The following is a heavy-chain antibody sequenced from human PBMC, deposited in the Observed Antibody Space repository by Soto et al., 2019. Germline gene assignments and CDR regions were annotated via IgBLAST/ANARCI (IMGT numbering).Heavy chain of an antibody. V-gene: IGHV6-1*01. CDR3: AKFPVSGNYHGRDV. D-gene: IGHD3-10*01. Sequence: PSQALSLTCAISGDSVSSNSAAWNWIRQSPSRGLEWLGRTYYRSKWYNDYAVSVKSRITINPDTSKNQCSLQLNSVTPEDTAVDYCAKFPVSGNYHGRDVWGKGTTVTVST. CDR1: GDSVSSNSAA. J-gene: IGHJ6*04. CDR2: TYYRSKWYN.